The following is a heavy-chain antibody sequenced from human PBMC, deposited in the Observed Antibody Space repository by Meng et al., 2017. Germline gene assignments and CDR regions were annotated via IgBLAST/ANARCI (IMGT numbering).Heavy chain of an antibody. V-gene: IGHV1-3*01. CDR3: ARAIAVSGTGRFDY. Sequence: QVQLVQSGAGVKKPGASVKVSCKASGYTFTTYAIHWVRQAPGQRLEWMGWINAGNSDTKYSQKLQGRVTITRDTSASTVYMEVSSLRSEDTGAYYCARAIAVSGTGRFDYWGQGTLVTVSS. J-gene: IGHJ4*02. CDR2: INAGNSDT. CDR1: GYTFTTYA. D-gene: IGHD6-19*01.